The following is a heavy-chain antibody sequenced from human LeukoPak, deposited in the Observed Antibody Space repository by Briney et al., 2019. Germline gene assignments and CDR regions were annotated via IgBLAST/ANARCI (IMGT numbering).Heavy chain of an antibody. CDR3: ARDKNWSLDY. CDR1: VYSFTSNG. D-gene: IGHD1-1*01. J-gene: IGHJ4*02. V-gene: IGHV1-18*01. Sequence: ASVKISCKTSVYSFTSNGIIWVRQAPGQGLEWMGWISTYKCNTNYAQKFQDRVTLTTDASTKTAHMELRSLRFDDTAVYYCARDKNWSLDYWGQGTLVTVSS. CDR2: ISTYKCNT.